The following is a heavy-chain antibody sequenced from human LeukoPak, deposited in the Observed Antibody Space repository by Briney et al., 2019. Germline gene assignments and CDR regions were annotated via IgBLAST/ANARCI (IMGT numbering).Heavy chain of an antibody. Sequence: KSSETLSLTCAVYGGSFSGYYWSWIRQPPGKGLEWIGEINHSGSTNYNPSLKSRVTISVDTSKNQFSLELSSVTAADTAVYYCAREYYYDSSGYYYFDYWGQGTLVTVSS. CDR2: INHSGST. CDR1: GGSFSGYY. D-gene: IGHD3-22*01. V-gene: IGHV4-34*01. J-gene: IGHJ4*02. CDR3: AREYYYDSSGYYYFDY.